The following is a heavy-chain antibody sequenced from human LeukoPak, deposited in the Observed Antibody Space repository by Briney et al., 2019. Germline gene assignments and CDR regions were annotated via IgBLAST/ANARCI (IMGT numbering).Heavy chain of an antibody. CDR2: IYYSGST. J-gene: IGHJ6*03. D-gene: IGHD1-26*01. CDR1: GGSISSGGYY. CDR3: ARESYVGNKRLYYYYMDV. Sequence: PSQTLSLTCTVSGGSISSGGYYWSWIRQHPGKGLEWIGYIYYSGSTYYNPSLKSRVTISVDTSKNQFSLKLSSVTAADTAVYYCARESYVGNKRLYYYYMDVWGKGTTVTVSS. V-gene: IGHV4-31*03.